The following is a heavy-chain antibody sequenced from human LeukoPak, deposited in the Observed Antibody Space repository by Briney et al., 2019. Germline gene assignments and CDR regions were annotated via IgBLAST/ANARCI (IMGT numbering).Heavy chain of an antibody. V-gene: IGHV4-39*07. CDR3: AREVTESSWSPQNWFDP. J-gene: IGHJ5*02. CDR1: GGSISSSSYY. D-gene: IGHD6-13*01. CDR2: IYYSGST. Sequence: SETLSLTCTVSGGSISSSSYYWGWIRQPPGKGLEWIGSIYYSGSTYYNPSLKSRVTISVDTSKNQFSLKLSSVTAADTAVYYCAREVTESSWSPQNWFDPWGQGTLVAVSS.